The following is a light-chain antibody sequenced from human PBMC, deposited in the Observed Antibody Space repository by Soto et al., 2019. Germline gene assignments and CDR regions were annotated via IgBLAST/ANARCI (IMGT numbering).Light chain of an antibody. Sequence: EIVMTQSPATLSVSPGERATLSCRASQSVSSNLAWYQQKPGQAPRLLIYGASTRDTGIPARFSGSGSGTEFTLTISSLQSEDFAVYYCQQYNNWPHTFGQGTKVEIK. CDR2: GAS. V-gene: IGKV3-15*01. CDR3: QQYNNWPHT. J-gene: IGKJ1*01. CDR1: QSVSSN.